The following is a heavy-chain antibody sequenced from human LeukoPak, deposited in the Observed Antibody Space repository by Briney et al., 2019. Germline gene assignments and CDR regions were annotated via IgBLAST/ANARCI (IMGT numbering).Heavy chain of an antibody. Sequence: SVKVSCKASGGTFISYAISWVRQAPGQGLEWMGGIIPIFGTANYAQKFQGRVTITTDESTSTAYMDLSSLRSEDTAVYYCARVPDYSDFFYFDYWGQGTLVTVSS. CDR1: GGTFISYA. D-gene: IGHD4-11*01. CDR2: IIPIFGTA. V-gene: IGHV1-69*05. CDR3: ARVPDYSDFFYFDY. J-gene: IGHJ4*02.